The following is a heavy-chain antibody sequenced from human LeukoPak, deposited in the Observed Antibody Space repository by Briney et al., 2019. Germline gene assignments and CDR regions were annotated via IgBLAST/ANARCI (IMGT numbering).Heavy chain of an antibody. J-gene: IGHJ4*02. CDR2: ISGSGGST. Sequence: GGSLRLSCAASGFTFSSYAMSWVRQAPGKGLEWVSAISGSGGSTYYADSVKGRFTISRDNSKNTLYLQMNSLRAEDTAVYYCAKDWFGPYDSSGYLGYWGQGTLVTVSS. V-gene: IGHV3-23*01. CDR3: AKDWFGPYDSSGYLGY. D-gene: IGHD3-22*01. CDR1: GFTFSSYA.